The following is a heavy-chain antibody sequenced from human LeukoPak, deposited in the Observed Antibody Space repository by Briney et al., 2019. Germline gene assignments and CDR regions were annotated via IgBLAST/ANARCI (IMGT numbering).Heavy chain of an antibody. CDR1: GFTFSNYA. J-gene: IGHJ4*02. Sequence: GASLRLSCGASGFTFSNYAMSWVRQAPGKGLEWVSAITGGGRSTYYADSVKGRFTISRDNSKNTLYLQMNGLRTEDTAVYYCAKWGDYDVLTGHYVSDYWGQGTLVTVSS. V-gene: IGHV3-23*01. D-gene: IGHD3-9*01. CDR3: AKWGDYDVLTGHYVSDY. CDR2: ITGGGRST.